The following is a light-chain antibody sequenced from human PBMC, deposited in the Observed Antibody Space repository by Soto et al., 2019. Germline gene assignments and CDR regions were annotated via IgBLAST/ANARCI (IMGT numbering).Light chain of an antibody. CDR2: GNS. Sequence: QSVLTQPPSVSGATGQRVTISCTESSSNIGAGYDVHWYQQLPGTAPKLLIYGNSNRPSGVPDRFSGSKAGPSASRAITGVQTEDEADYYCQSYESRLRSWVVGGGTKLTVL. J-gene: IGLJ3*02. CDR3: QSYESRLRSWV. CDR1: SSNIGAGYD. V-gene: IGLV1-40*01.